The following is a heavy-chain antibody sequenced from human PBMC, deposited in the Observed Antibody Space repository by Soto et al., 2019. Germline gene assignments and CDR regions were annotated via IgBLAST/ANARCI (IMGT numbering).Heavy chain of an antibody. CDR3: ARDAEAYVNVMGTERSRYYYHGLDV. CDR1: GFTFSSYG. V-gene: IGHV3-30*03. Sequence: QVQLVESGGGVVQPGRSLRLSCVGSGFTFSSYGIHWVRQAPGTGLEGVAVVSYDGSGKYYAESVKGRFTISRDNSKNMLYLQMNHQGVEDTAVYHCARDAEAYVNVMGTERSRYYYHGLDVWGQGNTVFVSS. J-gene: IGHJ6*02. D-gene: IGHD1-1*01. CDR2: VSYDGSGK.